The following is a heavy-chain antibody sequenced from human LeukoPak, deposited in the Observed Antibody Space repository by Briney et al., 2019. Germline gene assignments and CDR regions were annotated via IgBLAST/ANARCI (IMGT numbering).Heavy chain of an antibody. CDR3: AKDSSGSAVI. V-gene: IGHV3-9*01. Sequence: GGSQRLSCAASGFTFGGYWVTWVRQAPGKGLEWVSGISWNSGSIGYADSVKGRFTISRDNSKNTLYLQMNSLRAEDTAVYYCAKDSSGSAVIWGQGTMVTVSS. J-gene: IGHJ3*02. CDR1: GFTFGGYW. D-gene: IGHD6-19*01. CDR2: ISWNSGSI.